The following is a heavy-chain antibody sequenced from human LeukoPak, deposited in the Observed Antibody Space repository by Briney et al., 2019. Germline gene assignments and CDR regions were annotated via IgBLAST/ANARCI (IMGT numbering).Heavy chain of an antibody. D-gene: IGHD3-22*01. V-gene: IGHV3-30*18. CDR2: ISYDGSNK. CDR3: AKDADYYDSSGYFDY. Sequence: GGSLRLSCAASGFTFSSYGMHWVRQAPGKGLEWVAVISYDGSNKYYADSVKGRFTISRDNSKNTLYLQMNSLRAEDTAVYCCAKDADYYDSSGYFDYWGQGTLVTVSS. CDR1: GFTFSSYG. J-gene: IGHJ4*02.